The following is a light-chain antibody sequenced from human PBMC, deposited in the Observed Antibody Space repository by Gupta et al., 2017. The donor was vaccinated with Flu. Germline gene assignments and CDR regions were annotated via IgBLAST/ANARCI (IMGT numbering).Light chain of an antibody. CDR3: QQYHNGPPLT. Sequence: DIATLFCKTSQSVRSNLAWLQQKPGRAPRLLIYNASTRATDIPARFSGSGSGTEFTLTITSLQSEDCAVYYCQQYHNGPPLTFGAGTKVEIK. J-gene: IGKJ4*01. CDR1: QSVRSN. V-gene: IGKV3D-15*01. CDR2: NAS.